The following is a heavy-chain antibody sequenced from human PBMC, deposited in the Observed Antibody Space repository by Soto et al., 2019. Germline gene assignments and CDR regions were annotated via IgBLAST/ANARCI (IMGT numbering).Heavy chain of an antibody. V-gene: IGHV4-34*01. J-gene: IGHJ4*02. Sequence: SETLSLTCAVYGGSFSGYYWSWIRRPPGKGLEWIGEINHSGSTNYNPSLKSRVTISVDTSTNKFSLKLSSVTAADTAVYYCARARRSYNYYDSSGYSYYFDYWGQGTLVTVSS. D-gene: IGHD3-22*01. CDR3: ARARRSYNYYDSSGYSYYFDY. CDR2: INHSGST. CDR1: GGSFSGYY.